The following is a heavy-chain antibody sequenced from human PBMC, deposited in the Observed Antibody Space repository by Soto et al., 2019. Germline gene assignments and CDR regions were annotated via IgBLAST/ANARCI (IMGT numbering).Heavy chain of an antibody. D-gene: IGHD4-17*01. J-gene: IGHJ4*02. CDR3: ARDAPTVTTNY. CDR2: IYSGGST. CDR1: GFTVSSNY. V-gene: IGHV3-66*01. Sequence: GGSLRLSCAASGFTVSSNYMSWVRQAPGKGLEWVSVIYSGGSTYYADSVKGRFTISRDNSKNTLYLQMNSLRAEDTAVYYCARDAPTVTTNYWGQGTLVTVSS.